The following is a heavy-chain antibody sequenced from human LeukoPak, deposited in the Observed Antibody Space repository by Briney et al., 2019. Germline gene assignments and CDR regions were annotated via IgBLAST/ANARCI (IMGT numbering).Heavy chain of an antibody. J-gene: IGHJ4*02. CDR3: AKDMTTVLYYFDY. CDR2: ISGSGDIT. Sequence: GGSLRLSCAASGFTFSTYTMNWVRQAPGKGLEWVSSISGSGDITYYADSAKGRFTLSRDNSKNTLYLQMNSLRAEDTAVYYCAKDMTTVLYYFDYWGQGTLVTVSS. V-gene: IGHV3-23*01. D-gene: IGHD4-17*01. CDR1: GFTFSTYT.